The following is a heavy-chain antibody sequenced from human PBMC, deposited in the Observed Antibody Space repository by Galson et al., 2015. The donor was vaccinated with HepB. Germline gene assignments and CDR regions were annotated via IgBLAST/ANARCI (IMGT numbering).Heavy chain of an antibody. V-gene: IGHV1-18*01. J-gene: IGHJ5*02. CDR2: ISAYNGNT. Sequence: SVKVSCKASGYTFTSYGISWVRQAPGQGLEWMGWISAYNGNTNYAQKLQGRVTMTTDTSTSTAYMELRSLRSDDTAVYYCATEGYCSGGSCYSDTGNWFDPWGQGTLVTVSS. D-gene: IGHD2-15*01. CDR1: GYTFTSYG. CDR3: ATEGYCSGGSCYSDTGNWFDP.